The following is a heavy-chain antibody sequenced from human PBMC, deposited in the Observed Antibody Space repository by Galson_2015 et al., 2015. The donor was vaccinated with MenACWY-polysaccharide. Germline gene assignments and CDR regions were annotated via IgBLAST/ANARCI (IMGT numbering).Heavy chain of an antibody. CDR2: TYYRSKWYS. CDR3: ARDFRSSWYGHYFDY. V-gene: IGHV6-1*01. J-gene: IGHJ4*02. D-gene: IGHD6-13*01. CDR1: GDSVSSHSGS. Sequence: CAISGDSVSSHSGSWHWVRQSPSRGLEWLGRTYYRSKWYSYCGASVKGRITINPDTSKNQFPLQLNSVTPEDTAVYYCARDFRSSWYGHYFDYWGQGTLVTVSS.